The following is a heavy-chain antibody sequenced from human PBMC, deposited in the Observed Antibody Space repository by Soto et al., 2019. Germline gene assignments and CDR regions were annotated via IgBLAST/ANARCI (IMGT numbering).Heavy chain of an antibody. V-gene: IGHV3-7*01. J-gene: IGHJ3*02. CDR3: ARDPSFGAFEI. D-gene: IGHD3-10*01. CDR2: IKPDGSET. Sequence: EVQLVESGGGLVQPGGSLSLSCEASGFTFRSSWMSWVRQAPGKGLEWVSYIKPDGSETYYVDSVRGRFTISRDNAKNSLYLQMTSLRSEDTALYYCARDPSFGAFEIWGQGKRVTVSA. CDR1: GFTFRSSW.